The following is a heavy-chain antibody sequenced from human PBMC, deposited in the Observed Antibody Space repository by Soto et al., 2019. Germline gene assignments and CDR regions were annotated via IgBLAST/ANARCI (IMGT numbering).Heavy chain of an antibody. J-gene: IGHJ5*02. D-gene: IGHD1-26*01. CDR2: ISGSGFKK. CDR1: GFIFENSG. Sequence: LRLSCAASGFIFENSGMSWVRQAPGKGLEWISSISGSGFKKYYADSVKGRFTISRDNSKSTVYLELNNLSAEDTAVYHCAKNQGVELVPLATVDWFDPWGQGSVVTVSS. V-gene: IGHV3-23*01. CDR3: AKNQGVELVPLATVDWFDP.